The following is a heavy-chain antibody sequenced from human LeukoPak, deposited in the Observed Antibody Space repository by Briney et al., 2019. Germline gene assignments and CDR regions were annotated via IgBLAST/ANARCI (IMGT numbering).Heavy chain of an antibody. D-gene: IGHD5-12*01. CDR1: GGSLSGYY. CDR2: INHSGST. Sequence: SETLSLTCAVYGGSLSGYYWSWIRQPPGKGLEWIGEINHSGSTNYNPSLKSRVTISVDTSRNQFSLKLSSVTAADTAVYYCARGRGGLRFYYWGQGTLVTVSS. V-gene: IGHV4-34*01. J-gene: IGHJ4*02. CDR3: ARGRGGLRFYY.